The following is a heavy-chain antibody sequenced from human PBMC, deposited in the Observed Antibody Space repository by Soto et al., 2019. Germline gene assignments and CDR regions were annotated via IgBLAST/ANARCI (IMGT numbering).Heavy chain of an antibody. Sequence: QVQLQESGPGLVKPSQTLSLTCTVSGGSISSGGYYWSWIRQHPGKGLEWIGYIYYSGSTYYNPSLKIRVTISVDTSKNQFSLKLSSVTAADTAVYYCAREPAAAAGDAFDIWGQGTMVTVSS. CDR2: IYYSGST. CDR1: GGSISSGGYY. V-gene: IGHV4-31*03. CDR3: AREPAAAAGDAFDI. D-gene: IGHD2-2*01. J-gene: IGHJ3*02.